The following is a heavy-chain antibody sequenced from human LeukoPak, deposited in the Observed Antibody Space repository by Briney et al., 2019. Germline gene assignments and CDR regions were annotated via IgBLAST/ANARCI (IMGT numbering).Heavy chain of an antibody. D-gene: IGHD5-24*01. CDR1: GFTFSGFW. V-gene: IGHV3-74*01. Sequence: GGSLRLSCAASGFTFSGFWMHWVRQAPGKGLVWVSCISFDGSDATYADSVKGRFTISRDNAKNTLHLQMDSLRVEDTAVYYCARAGYNWEHDYWGQGTLVTVSS. J-gene: IGHJ4*02. CDR2: ISFDGSDA. CDR3: ARAGYNWEHDY.